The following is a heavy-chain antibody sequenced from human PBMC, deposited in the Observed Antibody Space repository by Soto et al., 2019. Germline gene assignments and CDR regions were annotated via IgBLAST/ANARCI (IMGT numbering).Heavy chain of an antibody. CDR2: IDPSDSYT. D-gene: IGHD2-2*01. CDR1: GYSFTSYW. Sequence: PGESLKISCKGSGYSFTSYWISWVRQMPGKGLEWMGRIDPSDSYTNYSPSFQGHVTISADKSISTAYRQWSSLKASDTAMYYCASSSTSWNGFDPWGQGTRDTVSS. V-gene: IGHV5-10-1*01. CDR3: ASSSTSWNGFDP. J-gene: IGHJ5*02.